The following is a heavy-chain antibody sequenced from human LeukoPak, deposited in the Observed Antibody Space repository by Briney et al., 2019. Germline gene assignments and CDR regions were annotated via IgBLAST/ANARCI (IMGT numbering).Heavy chain of an antibody. CDR1: GFTFSSCW. CDR2: IKQDGSEK. V-gene: IGHV3-7*01. D-gene: IGHD3-22*01. J-gene: IGHJ3*02. CDR3: ARLTMIVVVIRGDAFDI. Sequence: PGGSLRLSCAASGFTFSSCWMSWVRQAPGKGLEWVANIKQDGSEKYYVDAVKGRFNISRDNAKNSLYLQMNSLRAEDTAVYYCARLTMIVVVIRGDAFDIWGQGTMVTVSS.